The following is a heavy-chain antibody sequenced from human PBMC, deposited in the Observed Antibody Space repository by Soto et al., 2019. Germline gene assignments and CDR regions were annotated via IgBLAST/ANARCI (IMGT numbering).Heavy chain of an antibody. D-gene: IGHD2-15*01. CDR1: GFTFNTYG. Sequence: QVQLVESGGGVVQPGGSLRLSCTTSGFTFNTYGMHWVRQAPGKGLAWEAIIWYDGSNKYYADSVKGRFTISRDNSKNTLYLQMNSLRAEDTALYYCARADCTGAYCYSWPFNYGVDVWGQGTTVTVSS. CDR2: IWYDGSNK. J-gene: IGHJ6*02. CDR3: ARADCTGAYCYSWPFNYGVDV. V-gene: IGHV3-33*08.